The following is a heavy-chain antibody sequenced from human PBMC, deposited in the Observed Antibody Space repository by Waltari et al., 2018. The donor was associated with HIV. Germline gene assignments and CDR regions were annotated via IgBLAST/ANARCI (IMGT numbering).Heavy chain of an antibody. CDR2: INHSGST. J-gene: IGHJ6*02. D-gene: IGHD2-2*01. CDR3: ARVTRYCRRTSEGPARSAGGMDV. CDR1: GGSFSGYY. Sequence: QVQLQQWGAGLLKPSETLSLTCAVYGGSFSGYYWSWIRQPPGKGLAWFGEINHSGSTNYNPYLKSRVTSSVDTSKNQFSLKLSSVTAADTAVYYCARVTRYCRRTSEGPARSAGGMDVWGQGTTVTVSS. V-gene: IGHV4-34*01.